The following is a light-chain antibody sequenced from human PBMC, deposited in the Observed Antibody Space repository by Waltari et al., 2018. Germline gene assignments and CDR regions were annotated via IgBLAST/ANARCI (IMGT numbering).Light chain of an antibody. CDR3: MQALQTPPT. CDR1: QSILHSSGYNY. V-gene: IGKV2-28*01. Sequence: EMVMTPSPLPLPVTHGEPASISGRSSQSILHSSGYNYLHSYMQKPGQSPQLMIYLSSIRAYGGHDRFSGRGSGKGFTLKLSSVEAVDVGVYYCMQALQTPPTFGGGTQVELK. J-gene: IGKJ4*01. CDR2: LSS.